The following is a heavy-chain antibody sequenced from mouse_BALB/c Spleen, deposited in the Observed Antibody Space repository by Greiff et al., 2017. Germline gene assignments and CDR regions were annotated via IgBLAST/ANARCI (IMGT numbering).Heavy chain of an antibody. J-gene: IGHJ1*01. D-gene: IGHD2-2*01. CDR3: ARQSYGYDAWYFDV. Sequence: EVKVVESGGDLVKPGGSLKLSCAASGFTFSSYGMSWVRQTPDKRLEWVATISSGGSYTYYPDSVKGRFTISRDNAKNTLYLQMSSLKSEDTAMYYCARQSYGYDAWYFDVWGAGTTVTVSS. V-gene: IGHV5-6*01. CDR2: ISSGGSYT. CDR1: GFTFSSYG.